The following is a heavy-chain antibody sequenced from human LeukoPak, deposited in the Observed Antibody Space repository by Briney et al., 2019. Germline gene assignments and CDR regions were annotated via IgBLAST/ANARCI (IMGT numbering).Heavy chain of an antibody. V-gene: IGHV1-2*02. D-gene: IGHD2-2*02. J-gene: IGHJ4*02. CDR1: GYTFTGYY. CDR2: INPNSGGT. CDR3: ARVMIVRSSTSCYNY. Sequence: ASVKVSCKAPGYTFTGYYMHWVRQAPGQGLEWMGWINPNSGGTNYAQKFQGRVTMTRDTSISTAYMDLSRLRSDDTAVYYCARVMIVRSSTSCYNYWGQGTLVTVSS.